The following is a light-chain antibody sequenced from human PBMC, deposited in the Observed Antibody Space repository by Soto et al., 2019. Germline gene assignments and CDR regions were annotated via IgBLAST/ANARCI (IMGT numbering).Light chain of an antibody. CDR3: QQYGSSPWT. CDR1: QSVSSN. Sequence: EIVMTQSPATLSVSPGETATLSCRASQSVSSNLAWYQQKPGQAPRLLIYGPSSRATGIPDRFSGSGSGTDFTLTISRLEPEDFAVFYCQQYGSSPWTFGQGTKVDIK. CDR2: GPS. J-gene: IGKJ1*01. V-gene: IGKV3-20*01.